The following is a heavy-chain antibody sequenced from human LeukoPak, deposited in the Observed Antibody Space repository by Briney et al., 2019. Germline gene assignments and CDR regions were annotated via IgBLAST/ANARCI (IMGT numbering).Heavy chain of an antibody. Sequence: PGGSLRLSCAASGFTFSSYGMHWVRQAPGKGLEWVAFIRYDGSNKYYADSVKGRFTISRDNSKNTLYLQMNSLRAEDTAVYYCAKGFYYDSSGYLDYWGQGTLVTVSS. J-gene: IGHJ4*02. CDR3: AKGFYYDSSGYLDY. CDR1: GFTFSSYG. CDR2: IRYDGSNK. V-gene: IGHV3-30*02. D-gene: IGHD3-22*01.